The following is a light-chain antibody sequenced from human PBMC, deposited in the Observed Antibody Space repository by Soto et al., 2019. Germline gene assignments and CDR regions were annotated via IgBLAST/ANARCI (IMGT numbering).Light chain of an antibody. Sequence: QSVLTQPRSVSGSPGQSVTISCTGTSSDVGGYDYVSWYQQHPGKAPKPMIFDVSKRPSGVPDRFSGSKSGSTAPLTISGLQADDEADYYCCSYAGGFYVVGTGTKVTVL. CDR3: CSYAGGFYV. V-gene: IGLV2-11*01. CDR1: SSDVGGYDY. CDR2: DVS. J-gene: IGLJ1*01.